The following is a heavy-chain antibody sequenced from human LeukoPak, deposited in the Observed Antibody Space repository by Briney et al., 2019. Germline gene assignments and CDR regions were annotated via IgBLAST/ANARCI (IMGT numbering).Heavy chain of an antibody. Sequence: EPLKXXCKGSGYSFTSYWIGWVRQMPGKGLEWMGIIYPGDSDTRYSPSFQGQVTISADKSISTAYLQWSSLKASDTAMYYCXRRSDSGSYSYWGQGTLVTVSS. D-gene: IGHD3-10*01. CDR1: GYSFTSYW. CDR2: IYPGDSDT. CDR3: XRRSDSGSYSY. V-gene: IGHV5-51*01. J-gene: IGHJ4*02.